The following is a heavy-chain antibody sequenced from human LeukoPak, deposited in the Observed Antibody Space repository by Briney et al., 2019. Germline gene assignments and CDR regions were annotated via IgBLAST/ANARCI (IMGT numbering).Heavy chain of an antibody. CDR1: GFTFSSYA. J-gene: IGHJ4*02. CDR2: ISGSGGST. D-gene: IGHD6-19*01. Sequence: GGSLRLSCAASGFTFSSYAMSWVRQAPGKWLEWVSAISGSGGSTYYADTVKGRFTISTDNSKNTLYLQMNSLRAEDTDVYYCAKMGLKQWPYNYFDYWGQGTLVTVSS. CDR3: AKMGLKQWPYNYFDY. V-gene: IGHV3-23*01.